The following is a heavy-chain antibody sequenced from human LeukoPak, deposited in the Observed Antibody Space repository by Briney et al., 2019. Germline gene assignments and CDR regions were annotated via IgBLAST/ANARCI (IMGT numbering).Heavy chain of an antibody. CDR3: ARDHSAGDYIPDDAFDV. CDR1: GFTFSSHA. CDR2: ISYDGSNK. Sequence: PGGSLRLSCAASGFTFSSHAVHWVRQAPGKGLEWVAVISYDGSNKYYVDSVKGRFTISRDNSKNTLYLQMNSLRGEDTAVYYCARDHSAGDYIPDDAFDVWGQGTMVTVSS. D-gene: IGHD4-17*01. J-gene: IGHJ3*01. V-gene: IGHV3-30-3*01.